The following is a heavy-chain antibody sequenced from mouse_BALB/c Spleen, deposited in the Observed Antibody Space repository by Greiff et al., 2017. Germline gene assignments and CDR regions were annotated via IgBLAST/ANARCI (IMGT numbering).Heavy chain of an antibody. D-gene: IGHD1-1*02. V-gene: IGHV5-12-1*01. CDR1: GFAFSSYD. CDR3: ARQGGPYAMDY. CDR2: ISSGGGST. Sequence: EVQLQESGGGLVKPGGSLKLSCAASGFAFSSYDMSWVRQTPEKRLEWVAYISSGGGSTYYPDTVKGRFTISRDNAKNTLYLQMSSLKSEDTAMYYCARQGGPYAMDYWGQGTSITVSS. J-gene: IGHJ4*01.